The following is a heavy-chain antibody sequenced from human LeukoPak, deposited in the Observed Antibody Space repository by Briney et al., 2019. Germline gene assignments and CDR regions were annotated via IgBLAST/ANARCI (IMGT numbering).Heavy chain of an antibody. V-gene: IGHV3-30*02. CDR1: GFTFTSYG. CDR2: IQYDGTNK. CDR3: AKDRMDIVATITGNY. J-gene: IGHJ4*02. D-gene: IGHD5-12*01. Sequence: GGSLRLSCAASGFTFTSYGMHWVRQAPGKGLEWVAFIQYDGTNKYYADSVKGRFTISRDNSKNTLYLQMNSLRAEDTAVYYCAKDRMDIVATITGNYWGQGTLVTVSP.